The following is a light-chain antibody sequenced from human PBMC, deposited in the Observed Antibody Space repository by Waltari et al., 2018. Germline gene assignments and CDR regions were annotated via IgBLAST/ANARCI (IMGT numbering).Light chain of an antibody. V-gene: IGKV3-11*01. CDR3: QQRSNWPPLT. Sequence: EVVLTQSPASLSSSPGERVPLPCRASQNLHKYLAWYQQKPGQAPRLLIYEASNRATGIPDRFSGSGSGTDFTLTIDSLEPEDFAVYFCQQRSNWPPLTFGGGTKVEIK. J-gene: IGKJ4*01. CDR1: QNLHKY. CDR2: EAS.